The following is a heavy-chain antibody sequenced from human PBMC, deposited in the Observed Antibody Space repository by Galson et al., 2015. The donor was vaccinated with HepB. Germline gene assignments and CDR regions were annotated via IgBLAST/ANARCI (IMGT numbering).Heavy chain of an antibody. V-gene: IGHV3-53*01. CDR1: GFRVSESF. Sequence: SLRLSCAASGFRVSESFLRWVRQVPGRGLEYVSDIYPSGATYYRDSVRGRFTMARDAFQNTLYLQVNNLRVEDTAIYFCARESNWAYDSWGTGTLVTVSS. J-gene: IGHJ4*02. CDR2: IYPSGAT. CDR3: ARESNWAYDS. D-gene: IGHD3-16*01.